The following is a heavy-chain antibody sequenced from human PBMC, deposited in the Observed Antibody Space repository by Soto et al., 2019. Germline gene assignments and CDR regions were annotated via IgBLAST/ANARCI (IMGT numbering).Heavy chain of an antibody. D-gene: IGHD6-6*01. CDR2: ISSSSSYI. CDR3: ARVEYSSSRHFDY. V-gene: IGHV3-21*01. J-gene: IGHJ4*02. CDR1: GFTFSSYS. Sequence: GGSLRLSCAASGFTFSSYSMNWVRQAPGKGLEWVSSISSSSSYIYYADSVKGRFTISRDNAKNSLYLQMNSLRAEDTAVYYCARVEYSSSRHFDYWGQGTLVTVSS.